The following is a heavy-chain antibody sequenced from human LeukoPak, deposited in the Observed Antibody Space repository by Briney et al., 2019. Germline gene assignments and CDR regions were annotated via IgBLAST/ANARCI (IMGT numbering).Heavy chain of an antibody. CDR2: ICGDGGTT. V-gene: IGHV3-43*02. Sequence: PGGSLRLSCAASGFTFDDYAMHWVRQAPGKGLEWVSLICGDGGTTYYADSVKGRFTISRDNSKNSLYLQMNSLRTEDTALYYCVKEPHYYDSCGYYWGQGTLVTVSS. J-gene: IGHJ4*02. CDR3: VKEPHYYDSCGYY. D-gene: IGHD3-22*01. CDR1: GFTFDDYA.